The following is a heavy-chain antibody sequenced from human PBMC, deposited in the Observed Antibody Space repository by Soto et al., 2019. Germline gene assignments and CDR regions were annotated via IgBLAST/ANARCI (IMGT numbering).Heavy chain of an antibody. D-gene: IGHD3-3*01. J-gene: IGHJ6*02. CDR1: GGTFSSYA. V-gene: IGHV1-69*06. Sequence: SVKVSCKASGGTFSSYAISWVRQAPGQGLEWMGGIIPMFATAEYAQRFQGRVTITADRSTSTAYMELSSLRSEDTAVYYCAIPPRRGDFWSGQRGMDVWGQGTTVTVSS. CDR2: IIPMFATA. CDR3: AIPPRRGDFWSGQRGMDV.